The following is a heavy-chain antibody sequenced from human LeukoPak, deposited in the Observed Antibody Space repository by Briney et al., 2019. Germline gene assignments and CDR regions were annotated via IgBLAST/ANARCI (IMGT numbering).Heavy chain of an antibody. V-gene: IGHV4-30-4*08. CDR1: GGSISSSIYY. CDR2: IYYSGST. Sequence: SETLSLTCTVSGGSISSSIYYWTWTRQPPGKGLEWIGYIYYSGSTYYKPSLRSRVTISIDTSKNQFSLKLTSVTAADTAVYYCARVPGNYDFMTGLNWFDPWGQGTLVTVSS. J-gene: IGHJ5*02. D-gene: IGHD3-9*01. CDR3: ARVPGNYDFMTGLNWFDP.